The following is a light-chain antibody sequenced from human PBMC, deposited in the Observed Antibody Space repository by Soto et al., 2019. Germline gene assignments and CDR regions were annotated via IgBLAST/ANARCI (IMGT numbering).Light chain of an antibody. Sequence: QSVLTQPPSASGTPGQRVTISCSGSSSNIGSNTVNWYQQLPGTAPKLLIYDNNQRPSGVPDRFSGSKSGTSASLAISGLQYEDEADYYGAAWDGSLNVVVFGGGTKLTVL. V-gene: IGLV1-44*01. CDR2: DNN. J-gene: IGLJ2*01. CDR3: AAWDGSLNVVV. CDR1: SSNIGSNT.